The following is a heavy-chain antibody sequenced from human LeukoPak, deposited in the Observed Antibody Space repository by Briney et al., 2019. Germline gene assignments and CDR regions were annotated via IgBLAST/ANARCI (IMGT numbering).Heavy chain of an antibody. CDR1: GFTFSSYG. V-gene: IGHV3-30*02. CDR2: IRYDGSNK. Sequence: GGSLRLSCAASGFTFSSYGMHWVRQAPGKGLEWGAFIRYDGSNKYYADSVKGRFTISRDNSKNTLYLQMNSLRAEDTAVYYCARDKNDDSSGYYCDYWGQGTLVTVSS. D-gene: IGHD3-22*01. CDR3: ARDKNDDSSGYYCDY. J-gene: IGHJ4*02.